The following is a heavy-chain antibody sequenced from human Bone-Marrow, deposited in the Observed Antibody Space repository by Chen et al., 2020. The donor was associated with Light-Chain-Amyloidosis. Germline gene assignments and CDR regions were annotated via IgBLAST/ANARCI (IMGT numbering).Heavy chain of an antibody. J-gene: IGHJ3*02. CDR3: AREVIRLIQGLTNDAFDI. V-gene: IGHV4-30-4*01. CDR1: GSSINNDNYF. D-gene: IGHD3-10*01. Sequence: QVQLQESGPGLVKPSQTLSLTCTVSGSSINNDNYFWSWIRQYPGKGLEWIGYIHYTGSAHYNPSLRSRVSMSVDTSKEQFFLELNSVTAADTAVYYCAREVIRLIQGLTNDAFDIWGHGTMVTVSS. CDR2: IHYTGSA.